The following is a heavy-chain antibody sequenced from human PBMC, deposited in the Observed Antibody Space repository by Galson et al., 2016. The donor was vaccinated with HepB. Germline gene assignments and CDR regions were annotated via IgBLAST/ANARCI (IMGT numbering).Heavy chain of an antibody. V-gene: IGHV1-8*01. CDR1: GYTLASHD. D-gene: IGHD3-3*01. CDR3: ARKRFDDLWGGYGEDFYYGLDV. Sequence: VKVSCKASGYTLASHDINWVRQATGQRLEWMGWMNPNSGNTAYAQKFQGRVSLTSNVSKNIAYMELIGLTSEDTAGYYCARKRFDDLWGGYGEDFYYGLDVWGKGTTVTVSS. CDR2: MNPNSGNT. J-gene: IGHJ6*04.